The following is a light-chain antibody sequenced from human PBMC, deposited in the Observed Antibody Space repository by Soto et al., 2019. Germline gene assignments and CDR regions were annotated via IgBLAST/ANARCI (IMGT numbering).Light chain of an antibody. CDR1: SSDIVYSF. V-gene: IGLV2-14*03. Sequence: QSALTQPASVSGSPGQSITISCTGSSSDIVYSFVSWYQQHPGKAPKLIIYGVINRPSGVSNRFSGSKSDNTASLTISGLQAEDEADYYCSSYTSSTSLVFGGGTKLIVL. J-gene: IGLJ2*01. CDR3: SSYTSSTSLV. CDR2: GVI.